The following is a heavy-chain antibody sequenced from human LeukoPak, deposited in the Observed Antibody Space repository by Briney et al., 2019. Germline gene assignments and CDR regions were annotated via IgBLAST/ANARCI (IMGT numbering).Heavy chain of an antibody. Sequence: GGSLRLSCAASGFTFSNAWMSWVRQPPGKGLEWVGRIKSKADGGAADYVAPVKGRFTISRDDSQNTLYLQMTSLKTEDTAAYYCATDKGARDSWGRGTLVTVSS. CDR2: IKSKADGGAA. CDR1: GFTFSNAW. V-gene: IGHV3-15*01. CDR3: ATDKGARDS. D-gene: IGHD6-6*01. J-gene: IGHJ4*02.